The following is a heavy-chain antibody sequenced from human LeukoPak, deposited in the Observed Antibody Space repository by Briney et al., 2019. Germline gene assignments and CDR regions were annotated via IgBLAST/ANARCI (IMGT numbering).Heavy chain of an antibody. J-gene: IGHJ3*02. D-gene: IGHD3-22*01. Sequence: GRSLRLSCAASGFTLTISDMHWVRPAPGKGLEWVAVVWYDESNKYYVDSVKGRFTISRDNSKNTLYLQMNSLRVEDTALYYCAREDSSGAFDIWGQGTMVTVSS. CDR2: VWYDESNK. CDR1: GFTLTISD. V-gene: IGHV3-33*01. CDR3: AREDSSGAFDI.